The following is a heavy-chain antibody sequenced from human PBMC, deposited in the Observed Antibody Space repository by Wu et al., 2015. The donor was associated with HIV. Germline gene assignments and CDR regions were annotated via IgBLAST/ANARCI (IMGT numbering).Heavy chain of an antibody. CDR3: VTNMIVNPGYNWFDP. CDR2: FVPEDDLT. CDR1: GPNLRKIS. D-gene: IGHD3-16*01. J-gene: IGHJ5*02. Sequence: QVQLVQSGAEVKKPGASVKVSCKVSGPNLRKISIHWVRQAPGKGLEWMGGFVPEDDLTIYAPKFQGRVRMAEDTSTDTAYMQMNSLKSEDTAVYYCVTNMIVNPGYNWFDPWGQGTLVTVSS. V-gene: IGHV1-24*01.